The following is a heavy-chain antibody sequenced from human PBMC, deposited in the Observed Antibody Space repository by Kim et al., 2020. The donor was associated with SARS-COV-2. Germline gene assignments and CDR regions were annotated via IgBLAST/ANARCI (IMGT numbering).Heavy chain of an antibody. J-gene: IGHJ4*02. D-gene: IGHD6-19*01. V-gene: IGHV3-11*06. CDR2: ISSSSSYT. CDR3: ARDWGSSGSPFDY. Sequence: GGSLRLSCAASGFTFSDYYMSWIRQAPGKGLEWVSYISSSSSYTNYADSVKGRFTISRDNAKNSLFLQMNSLRAEDTAVYYCARDWGSSGSPFDYWGQGTLVTVSS. CDR1: GFTFSDYY.